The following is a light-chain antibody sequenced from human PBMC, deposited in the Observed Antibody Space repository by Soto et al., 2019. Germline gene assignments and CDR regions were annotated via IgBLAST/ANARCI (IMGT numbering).Light chain of an antibody. CDR2: GNN. V-gene: IGLV1-40*01. CDR3: QSYDSSLSGWV. J-gene: IGLJ3*02. Sequence: QSVLTQPPSVSGAPGQRVTISCTGSSSNIGADYHVHWFQQIPGAAPTLLIYGNNIRPSGVSDRFSGSKSDTSASLAITALQAEDEADYYCQSYDSSLSGWVFGGGTQLTV. CDR1: SSNIGADYH.